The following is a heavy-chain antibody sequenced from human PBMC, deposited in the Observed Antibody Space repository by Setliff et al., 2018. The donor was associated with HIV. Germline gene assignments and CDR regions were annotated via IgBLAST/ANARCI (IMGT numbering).Heavy chain of an antibody. CDR3: VRGALLAAFDFDH. CDR1: GYTFTTYS. D-gene: IGHD2-8*02. V-gene: IGHV1-3*01. CDR2: INVGNGDT. Sequence: ASVKVSCKASGYTFTTYSLHWVRQAPGQSLEWMGWINVGNGDTKYSQDLQGRITITSDTSANTAYMELSSLSSDDTAVYFCVRGALLAAFDFDHWGHGTLVTVS. J-gene: IGHJ4*01.